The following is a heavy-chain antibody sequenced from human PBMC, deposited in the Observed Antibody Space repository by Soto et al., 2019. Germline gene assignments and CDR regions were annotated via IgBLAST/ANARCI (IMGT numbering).Heavy chain of an antibody. CDR3: AKVNLMNWNYGFDY. Sequence: GGSLRLSCAASGFTFSNAWINWVRQTPGKGLEWVGRVKSKTDGGTTDFAAPVKGRFAISRDDSKNMVYLQMNSLRAEDTAVYYCAKVNLMNWNYGFDYWGQGTLVTVSS. J-gene: IGHJ4*02. CDR1: GFTFSNAW. D-gene: IGHD1-7*01. V-gene: IGHV3-15*07. CDR2: VKSKTDGGTT.